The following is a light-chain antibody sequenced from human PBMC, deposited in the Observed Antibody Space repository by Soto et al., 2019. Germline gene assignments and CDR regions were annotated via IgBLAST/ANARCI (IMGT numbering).Light chain of an antibody. CDR3: QQRSDWPAWT. V-gene: IGKV3-11*01. CDR2: DAS. CDR1: QSVSSS. J-gene: IGKJ1*01. Sequence: EIVLTQSPATLSLSPGERATLSCRASQSVSSSLAWYQQKPGLSPRLLIYDASNRAAGIPARFSGSGSGTDFTLTISTLEPEDFAVYYGQQRSDWPAWTFGQGTKVEIK.